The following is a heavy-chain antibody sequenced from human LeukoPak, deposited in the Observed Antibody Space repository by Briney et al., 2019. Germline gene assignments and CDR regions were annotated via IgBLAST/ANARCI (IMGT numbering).Heavy chain of an antibody. Sequence: SETLSLTCTVSGGSISSSSYYWGWIRQPPGKGLEWIGSIYYSGSTYYNPSLKSRVTISVDTSKNQFSLKLSSVTAADTAVYYCAGIDSSGYPSPRDYWGQGTLVTVSS. CDR2: IYYSGST. D-gene: IGHD3-22*01. J-gene: IGHJ4*02. CDR1: GGSISSSSYY. V-gene: IGHV4-39*07. CDR3: AGIDSSGYPSPRDY.